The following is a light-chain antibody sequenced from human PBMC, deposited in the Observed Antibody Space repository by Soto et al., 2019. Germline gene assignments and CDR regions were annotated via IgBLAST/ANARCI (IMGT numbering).Light chain of an antibody. CDR2: DAS. CDR3: QQFSSYPLT. CDR1: QSISGTY. J-gene: IGKJ4*01. Sequence: DIELTQSPATLSLSPGERVTLSCRASQSISGTYVAWYQQKPGQAPRLLIYDASSRATGIPDRFSGGGSGTDFTLTISRLEPEDFAVYYCQQFSSYPLTFGGGTKVDIK. V-gene: IGKV3-20*01.